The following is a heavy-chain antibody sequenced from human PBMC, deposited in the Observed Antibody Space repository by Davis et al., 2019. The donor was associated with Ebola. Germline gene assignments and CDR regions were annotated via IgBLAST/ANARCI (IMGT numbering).Heavy chain of an antibody. CDR1: GGSISSSSFY. Sequence: PSETLSLTCTVSGGSISSSSFYWGWIRQPPGKGLEWIGSIYYSGSTYYNPSLKSRVTISVDTSKNQFSLKLSSVTAADTAVYYCARHRGSSWVYWYFDLWGRGTLVTVSS. J-gene: IGHJ2*01. D-gene: IGHD6-13*01. V-gene: IGHV4-39*01. CDR3: ARHRGSSWVYWYFDL. CDR2: IYYSGST.